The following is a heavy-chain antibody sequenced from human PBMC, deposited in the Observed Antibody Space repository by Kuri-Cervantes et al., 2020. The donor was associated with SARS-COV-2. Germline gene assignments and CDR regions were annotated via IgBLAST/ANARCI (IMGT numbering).Heavy chain of an antibody. D-gene: IGHD2-21*02. J-gene: IGHJ4*02. Sequence: SETLSLTCTVSGGSISTYYWSWIRQPPGKGLEWIGEINHSGSTNYNPSLKSRVTISVDTSKNQFSLKLSSVTAADTAVYYCARGPGDWGGFDYWGQGTLFTVSS. CDR1: GGSISTYY. V-gene: IGHV4-34*01. CDR2: INHSGST. CDR3: ARGPGDWGGFDY.